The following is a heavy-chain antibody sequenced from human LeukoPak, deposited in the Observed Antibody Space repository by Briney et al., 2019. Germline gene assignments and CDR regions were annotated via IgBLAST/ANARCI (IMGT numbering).Heavy chain of an antibody. D-gene: IGHD5-18*01. J-gene: IGHJ4*02. Sequence: KPSETLSLTCTFSGGSISSYYWSWIRQPPGKGLEWIGYIYYSGTINYNPSLRSRVTISVDTSENQLSLKLSSVTAADTAVYYCARIVPYNYGYFDYWGQGTLVTVSS. CDR3: ARIVPYNYGYFDY. CDR1: GGSISSYY. V-gene: IGHV4-59*01. CDR2: IYYSGTI.